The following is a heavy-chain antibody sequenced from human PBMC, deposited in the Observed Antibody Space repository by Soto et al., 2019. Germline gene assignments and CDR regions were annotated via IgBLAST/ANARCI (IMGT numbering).Heavy chain of an antibody. CDR2: IIPFSDTT. CDR3: TREGYKYGRPANVES. V-gene: IGHV1-69*01. Sequence: QVQLVQSGAEVKKPGSSVKVSCKASGGTFSRHPISWVRQSPGQGLEWMGGIIPFSDTTHYAQKFQGRVTVSADESTSTAYMELSSLRSDDTAVYYCTREGYKYGRPANVESWGQGTLVTVSS. J-gene: IGHJ4*02. D-gene: IGHD5-18*01. CDR1: GGTFSRHP.